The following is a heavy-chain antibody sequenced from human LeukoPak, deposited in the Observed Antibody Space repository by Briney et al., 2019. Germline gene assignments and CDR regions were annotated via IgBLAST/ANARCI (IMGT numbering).Heavy chain of an antibody. J-gene: IGHJ5*02. D-gene: IGHD2-2*01. CDR2: MNHSGSI. CDR1: GGSFSGYY. CDR3: ARGYQLLWGGWFVP. V-gene: IGHV4-34*01. Sequence: SETLSLTCAVYGGSFSGYYWSWVRQSPGKGLEWVAEMNHSGSINYNPSPKSRVTISVDTTQNQFSLKLSSVTAADTAVYYCARGYQLLWGGWFVPWGQGTLVTASS.